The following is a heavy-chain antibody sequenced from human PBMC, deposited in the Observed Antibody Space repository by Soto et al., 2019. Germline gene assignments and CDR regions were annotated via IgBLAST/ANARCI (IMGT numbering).Heavy chain of an antibody. CDR2: IVVGSGNT. D-gene: IGHD3-22*01. CDR3: AATYYYDSSGYYYYFDY. CDR1: GFTFTSSA. J-gene: IGHJ4*02. Sequence: SVKVSCKASGFTFTSSAVQWVRQARGQRLEWIGWIVVGSGNTNYAQKFQERVTITRDMSTSTAYMELSSLRSEDTAVYYCAATYYYDSSGYYYYFDYWGQGTLVTVSS. V-gene: IGHV1-58*01.